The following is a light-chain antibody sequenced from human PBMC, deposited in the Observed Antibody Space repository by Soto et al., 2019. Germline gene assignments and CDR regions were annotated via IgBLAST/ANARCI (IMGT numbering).Light chain of an antibody. Sequence: EIVMTQSPSALSVSPGERATLSCRASQSVSSNLAWYQQKPGQAPRLLIYGASTRATGIPARFSGSGSGTDFTLTISSLQPEDVATYYCQKYNSAPFTFGQGTRLEIK. V-gene: IGKV3-15*01. CDR2: GAS. J-gene: IGKJ5*01. CDR3: QKYNSAPFT. CDR1: QSVSSN.